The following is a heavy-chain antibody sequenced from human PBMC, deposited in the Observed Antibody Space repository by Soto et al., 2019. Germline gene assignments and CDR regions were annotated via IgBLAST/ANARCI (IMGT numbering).Heavy chain of an antibody. Sequence: EVQLLESGGGLVQPGGPLRLSCAASGFTFSNYAMSWVRQGPGKGLEWVSAISGNDGSTYYADSVKGRFTISIDNSKNTLHLQMNSLRAEDKAVYYCAKDFTHPFDYWRQGTVVTVSS. CDR3: AKDFTHPFDY. CDR1: GFTFSNYA. CDR2: ISGNDGST. V-gene: IGHV3-23*01. J-gene: IGHJ4*02.